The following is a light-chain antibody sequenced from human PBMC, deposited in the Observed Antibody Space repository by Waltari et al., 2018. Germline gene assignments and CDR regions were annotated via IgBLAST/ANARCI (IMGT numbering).Light chain of an antibody. CDR3: QQYGTSPLT. J-gene: IGKJ4*01. CDR2: TAS. V-gene: IGKV3-20*01. CDR1: QSVASNY. Sequence: EIVLTQSPGTLSSSPGERATLSCRASQSVASNYLAWYQQKPGQAPRLLMYTASSRASGIPDRFSGSGSGTDFTLTISRLEPEDFAVYYCQQYGTSPLTFGGGTRVDLK.